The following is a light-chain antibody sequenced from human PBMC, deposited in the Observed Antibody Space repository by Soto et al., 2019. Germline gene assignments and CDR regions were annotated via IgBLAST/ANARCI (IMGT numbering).Light chain of an antibody. CDR1: SSDIGVYNY. V-gene: IGLV2-8*01. J-gene: IGLJ1*01. Sequence: QSVLTQPPSASGSPGQSVTISCTGTSSDIGVYNYVSWYQQHPGKAPKLMIYEVSKRPSGAPDRFSGSKSGNTASLTVSGLQAEDEADYYCSSYAGSNNLYVFGTGTKVTV. CDR2: EVS. CDR3: SSYAGSNNLYV.